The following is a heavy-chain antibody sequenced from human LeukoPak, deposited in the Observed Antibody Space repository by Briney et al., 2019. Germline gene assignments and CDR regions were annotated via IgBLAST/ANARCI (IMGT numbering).Heavy chain of an antibody. D-gene: IGHD3-9*01. CDR1: GFSFSSYD. J-gene: IGHJ4*02. V-gene: IGHV3-30*02. CDR3: AKARYFN. CDR2: IESDGSNE. Sequence: GGSLRLSCAASGFSFSSYDMHWVRQAPGKGLEWVTFIESDGSNEYYADSVKGRFTISRDNSKNTLYLQMNSLRAEDTAVYYCAKARYFNWGQGTLVTVSS.